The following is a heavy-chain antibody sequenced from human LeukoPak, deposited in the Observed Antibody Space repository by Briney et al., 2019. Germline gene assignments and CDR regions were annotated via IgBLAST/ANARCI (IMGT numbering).Heavy chain of an antibody. CDR3: ARSVVVTVVLPSEYFDY. D-gene: IGHD2-21*02. Sequence: SETLSLTCTVSGGSISSGSYYWSWIRQPAGKGLEWIGRIYTSGSTNYNPSLKSRVTISTDTSKNQFSLKLSSVTATDTAVYYCARSVVVTVVLPSEYFDYWGQGTLVTVSS. J-gene: IGHJ4*02. CDR1: GGSISSGSYY. V-gene: IGHV4-61*02. CDR2: IYTSGST.